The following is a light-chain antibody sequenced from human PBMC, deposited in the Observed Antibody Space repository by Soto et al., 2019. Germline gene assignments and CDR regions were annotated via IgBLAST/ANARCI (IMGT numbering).Light chain of an antibody. CDR2: YFT. J-gene: IGLJ1*01. CDR3: SSYTPSSTFYV. CDR1: SSDVCAYNY. V-gene: IGLV2-14*03. Sequence: QSVLTQPASVSGSPGQSITISCTGTSSDVCAYNYVSWYQQYPSKTPKYIIYYFTNRPSGVSYRFSGSKSGNTASLTFFGFQAEDEADYYCSSYTPSSTFYVFGTGTKVTVL.